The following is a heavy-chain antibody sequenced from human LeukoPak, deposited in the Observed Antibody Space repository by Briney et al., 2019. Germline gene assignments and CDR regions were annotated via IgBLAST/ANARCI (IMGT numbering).Heavy chain of an antibody. Sequence: PGGSLRLSCAASGFTFSSYAMSWVRQAPGKGLEWVSAISGSGGSTYYADSVKGRFTISRDNSKNTLYLQMNSLRAEDTAVYYCVKDDRDYGGNPFDYWGQGTLVTVSS. CDR2: ISGSGGST. J-gene: IGHJ4*02. CDR3: VKDDRDYGGNPFDY. CDR1: GFTFSSYA. D-gene: IGHD4-23*01. V-gene: IGHV3-23*01.